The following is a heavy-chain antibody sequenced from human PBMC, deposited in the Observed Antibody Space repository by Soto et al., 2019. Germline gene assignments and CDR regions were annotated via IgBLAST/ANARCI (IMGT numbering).Heavy chain of an antibody. CDR2: IIPIFGTA. J-gene: IGHJ4*02. CDR3: ARPNWGGEYGFDY. D-gene: IGHD3-16*01. CDR1: GGTFSSYA. V-gene: IGHV1-69*12. Sequence: QVQLVQSGAEVKKPGSSVKVSCKASGGTFSSYAISWVRQAPGQGLEWMGGIIPIFGTANYAQKFQGRVTITADESAGTAYMGLSSLRSEDTAVYSCARPNWGGEYGFDYWGQGTLVTVSS.